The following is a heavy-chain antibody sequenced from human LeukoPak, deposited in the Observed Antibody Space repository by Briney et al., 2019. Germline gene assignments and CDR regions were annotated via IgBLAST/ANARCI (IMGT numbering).Heavy chain of an antibody. D-gene: IGHD2-2*01. CDR1: GGPLRSCGHC. CDR2: ICDSGST. V-gene: IGHV4-31*03. Sequence: PSQSLSLPGTVSGGPLRSCGHCWTWIRQRPGKGLEGIGYICDSGSTYYHPSLKIRVDISVDTSKNQFSLKLSSVTAADTAVYYCARAYCSSTSCFQPWFEPRGQGTLVTVSS. CDR3: ARAYCSSTSCFQPWFEP. J-gene: IGHJ5*02.